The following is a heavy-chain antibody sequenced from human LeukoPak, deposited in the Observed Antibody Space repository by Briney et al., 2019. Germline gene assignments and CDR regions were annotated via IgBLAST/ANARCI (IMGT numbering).Heavy chain of an antibody. CDR3: ARLRTYYYGSGSYCPPLDP. D-gene: IGHD3-10*01. CDR2: IKQDGSER. J-gene: IGHJ5*02. V-gene: IGHV3-7*01. CDR1: GFTFSNAW. Sequence: GGSLRLSCAASGFTFSNAWMNWVRQAPGKGLEWVANIKQDGSERYYVDSVKGRFTISRDNAKNSLYLQMNSLRAEDTAVYYCARLRTYYYGSGSYCPPLDPWGQGTLVTVSS.